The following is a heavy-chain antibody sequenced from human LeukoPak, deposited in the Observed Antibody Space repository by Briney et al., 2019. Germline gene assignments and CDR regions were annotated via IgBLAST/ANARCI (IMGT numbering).Heavy chain of an antibody. Sequence: GGSLRLSCAASGFTFSRNSMNWVRRAPGKGLEWVSYISNSSSSIYYADSVRGRFTISRDNAKNSLYLQMNSLRAEDTAVYYCARMTGGSDGLDMWGQGTMVTVYS. D-gene: IGHD2-15*01. V-gene: IGHV3-48*01. CDR2: ISNSSSSI. J-gene: IGHJ3*02. CDR3: ARMTGGSDGLDM. CDR1: GFTFSRNS.